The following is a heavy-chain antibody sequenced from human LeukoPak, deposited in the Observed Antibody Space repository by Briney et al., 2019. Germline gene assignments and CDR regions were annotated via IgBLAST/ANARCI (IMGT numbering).Heavy chain of an antibody. D-gene: IGHD3-22*01. V-gene: IGHV4-59*01. CDR2: VYHSGST. CDR1: GGSINAYY. Sequence: SETLSLACTVSGGSINAYYWSWIRQPPGKGLEWIGYVYHSGSTNYNPSLKSRVTMSVDTSNNQFSLKLSSVTAADTAMYYCAREGDYYDSGGYYRIDFWGQGTLVTVSS. CDR3: AREGDYYDSGGYYRIDF. J-gene: IGHJ4*02.